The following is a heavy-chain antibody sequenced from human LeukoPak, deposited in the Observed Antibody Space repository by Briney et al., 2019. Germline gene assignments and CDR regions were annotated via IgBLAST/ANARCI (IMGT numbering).Heavy chain of an antibody. V-gene: IGHV1-58*01. CDR2: IVVGSGNT. CDR1: GFTFTSSA. D-gene: IGHD6-19*01. Sequence: SVKVSCTASGFTFTSSAVQWVRQARGQRLEWIGWIVVGSGNTNYAQKFQERVTITRDMSTSTAYMELSSLRSEDTAVYYCAAGQGGIAVAELWGQGTLVTVSS. J-gene: IGHJ4*02. CDR3: AAGQGGIAVAEL.